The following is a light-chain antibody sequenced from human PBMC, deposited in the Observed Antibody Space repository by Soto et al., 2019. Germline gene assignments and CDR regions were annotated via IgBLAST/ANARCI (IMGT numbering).Light chain of an antibody. J-gene: IGKJ4*01. V-gene: IGKV3-11*01. CDR3: QQRSNWLT. Sequence: EIVLTQSSATLSLSPGERATLSCRASQSVSSYLAWYQQKPGQAPRLLIYDASNRATGIPIRFSGSGSGTDFTLTISSLEPEDFAVYYCQQRSNWLTFGGGTKVEIK. CDR2: DAS. CDR1: QSVSSY.